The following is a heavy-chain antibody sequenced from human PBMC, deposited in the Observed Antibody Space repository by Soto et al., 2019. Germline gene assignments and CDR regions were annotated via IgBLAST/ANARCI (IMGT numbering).Heavy chain of an antibody. CDR3: TRNGDYVWGMDV. Sequence: EVQLVESGGGLVQPGGSLKLSCAASEFTFSDSGMHWVRQASGKGLEWVGRIRTKANSYATDYAASVKGRFTISSDDSKNTTYLEMNGLKTEDTAVYYCTRNGDYVWGMDVWGQGTTVTVSS. CDR1: EFTFSDSG. CDR2: IRTKANSYAT. D-gene: IGHD4-17*01. J-gene: IGHJ6*02. V-gene: IGHV3-73*02.